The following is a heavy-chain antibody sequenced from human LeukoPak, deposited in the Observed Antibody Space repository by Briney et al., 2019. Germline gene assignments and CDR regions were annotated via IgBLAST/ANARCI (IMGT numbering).Heavy chain of an antibody. Sequence: GGSLRLSCAAAGFTFSSYEMNWVRQAPGKGLEWVANIKQDGREKYYVDSVKGRFTISRDNAKNSLYLQMNSLRAEDTAVYYCARDKKLGGSGSYFLYYYYYYMDVWGKGTTVTISS. CDR3: ARDKKLGGSGSYFLYYYYYYMDV. CDR1: GFTFSSYE. CDR2: IKQDGREK. J-gene: IGHJ6*03. D-gene: IGHD3-10*01. V-gene: IGHV3-7*01.